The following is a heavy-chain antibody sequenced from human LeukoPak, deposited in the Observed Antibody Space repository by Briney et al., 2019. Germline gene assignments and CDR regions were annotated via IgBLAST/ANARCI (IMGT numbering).Heavy chain of an antibody. Sequence: PGGSLRLSCSVFGFTFSNYAMHWVRQAPGKGLEWVAVISDDGNNKNYADSVKGRFTISRDNSKNTVYLQMNGLRAEDTAVYYCARDQSGTWTFDYWCQGTLVTVSS. J-gene: IGHJ4*02. CDR1: GFTFSNYA. CDR2: ISDDGNNK. V-gene: IGHV3-30-3*01. D-gene: IGHD1-26*01. CDR3: ARDQSGTWTFDY.